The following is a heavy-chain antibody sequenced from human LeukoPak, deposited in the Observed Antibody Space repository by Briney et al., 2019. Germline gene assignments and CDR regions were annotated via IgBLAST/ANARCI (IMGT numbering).Heavy chain of an antibody. CDR3: ARDIRGEMATESDY. CDR1: GFTFSSYS. Sequence: AGGSLRLSCAASGFTFSSYSMNWVRQAPGKGLEWVSSISSSSSYIYYADSVKGRFTISRDNAKNSLYLQMNSLRAEDTAVYYCARDIRGEMATESDYWGQGTLVTVSS. V-gene: IGHV3-21*01. J-gene: IGHJ4*02. D-gene: IGHD5-24*01. CDR2: ISSSSSYI.